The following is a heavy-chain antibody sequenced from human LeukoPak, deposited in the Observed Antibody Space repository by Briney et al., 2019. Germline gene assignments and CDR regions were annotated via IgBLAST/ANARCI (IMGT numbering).Heavy chain of an antibody. J-gene: IGHJ5*02. CDR2: INPSGDVR. V-gene: IGHV1-46*01. CDR1: GYTFGTHW. CDR3: ARDFSGEWEQLTGWWFDP. D-gene: IGHD1-26*01. Sequence: ASAKVSCKASGYTFGTHWMRWVRQAPGQGLEWMGIINPSGDVRLYARKFQGRVTVTRDMSTRTVYMELSDLRPEDTAVYYCARDFSGEWEQLTGWWFDPWGQGTLVIVSS.